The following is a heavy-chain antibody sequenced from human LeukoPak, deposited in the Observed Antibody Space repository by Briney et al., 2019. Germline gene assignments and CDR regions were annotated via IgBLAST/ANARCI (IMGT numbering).Heavy chain of an antibody. CDR1: GFTFSNYW. CDR2: MNIDGSEK. Sequence: PGGSLRLSCAASGFTFSNYWMGWVRQAPGKRPEWVANMNIDGSEKYYADSVKGRFSISRDNARNSVYLQMASLRVEDTAVYYCASTQDGDAFDIWGQGTMVTVSS. J-gene: IGHJ3*02. V-gene: IGHV3-7*01. D-gene: IGHD2-15*01. CDR3: ASTQDGDAFDI.